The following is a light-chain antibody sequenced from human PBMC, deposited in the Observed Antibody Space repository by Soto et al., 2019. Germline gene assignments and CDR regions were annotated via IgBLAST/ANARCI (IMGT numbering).Light chain of an antibody. CDR2: AAS. CDR1: QSISSH. V-gene: IGKV1-39*01. CDR3: QQSYSTPYT. Sequence: DMQMTQSPSSLSASVGDRVTITCRASQSISSHLHWYQQKVGKAPKLLISAASSLQSGVPSRFSGSGSGTDFTLTISSLQPEDVATYYCQQSYSTPYTFGQGTKLEIK. J-gene: IGKJ2*01.